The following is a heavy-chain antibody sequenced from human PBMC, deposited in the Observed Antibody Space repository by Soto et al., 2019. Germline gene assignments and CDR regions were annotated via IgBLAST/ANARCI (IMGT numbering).Heavy chain of an antibody. Sequence: EVQLLESGGGLMQPGGSLRLSCAASGFTFSSYALSSVSQGPGKGLERVSVISGSGGSTYYADSVKGRFTISRDSSKNTPYLQMNSLRAEDTAVYYCAEGHVYGDLRKGDYCDYWGQGTLVTVSA. CDR1: GFTFSSYA. D-gene: IGHD4-17*01. CDR2: ISGSGGST. CDR3: AEGHVYGDLRKGDYCDY. V-gene: IGHV3-23*01. J-gene: IGHJ4*02.